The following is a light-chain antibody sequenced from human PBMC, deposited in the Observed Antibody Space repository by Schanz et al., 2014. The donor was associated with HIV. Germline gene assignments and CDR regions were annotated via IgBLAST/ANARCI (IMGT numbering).Light chain of an antibody. CDR3: QSYDSSLSGWV. J-gene: IGLJ2*01. V-gene: IGLV1-40*01. CDR2: GNS. CDR1: RSNIGAGNG. Sequence: QSVLTQPPSVSGAPGQRVTISCTGSRSNIGAGNGVNWYQQVPGTAPKRLIYGNSNRPSGVPDRFSGSKSGTSASLAITGLQAGDEADYYCQSYDSSLSGWVFGGGTKLTVL.